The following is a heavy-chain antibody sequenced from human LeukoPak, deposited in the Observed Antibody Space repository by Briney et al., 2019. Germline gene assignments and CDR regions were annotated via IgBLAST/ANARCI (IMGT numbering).Heavy chain of an antibody. CDR3: ARGEQQLVLPFDY. CDR1: GFTVSSYG. V-gene: IGHV3-33*08. Sequence: PGGSLRLSCAASGFTVSSYGMHWVRQAPGKGLEWVAVIWYDGSNKYYADSVKGRFTISRDNSKNTLYLQMNSLRAEDTAVYYCARGEQQLVLPFDYWGQGTLVTVSS. CDR2: IWYDGSNK. J-gene: IGHJ4*02. D-gene: IGHD6-13*01.